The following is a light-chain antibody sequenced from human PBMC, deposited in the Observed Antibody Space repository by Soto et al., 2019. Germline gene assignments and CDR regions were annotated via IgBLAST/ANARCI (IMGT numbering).Light chain of an antibody. V-gene: IGLV1-47*01. CDR1: SSNIGSHY. J-gene: IGLJ3*02. CDR2: RDG. CDR3: AVWDASLTGWV. Sequence: QSALTQPPSASGTPGQSLTISCAGSSSNIGSHYVYGYQHLPGTAPKLLIFRDGQRPSGVPDRFFGSKSGTSASLAISGLRSEDEAHYYCAVWDASLTGWVFGGGTKVTVL.